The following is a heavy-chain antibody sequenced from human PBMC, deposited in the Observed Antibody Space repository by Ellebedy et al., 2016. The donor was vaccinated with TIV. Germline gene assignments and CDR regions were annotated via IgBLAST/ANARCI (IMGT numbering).Heavy chain of an antibody. D-gene: IGHD1-1*01. J-gene: IGHJ4*02. Sequence: GESLKISCAASGFTFRDSYMSWVRQAPGKGLEWVTFTTLDGQRKDYADSVKGRFTISRDNSKNTVFLQMDRLRAEDTAVYYCAADRDATGFVFWGRGALVTVSP. CDR3: AADRDATGFVF. CDR1: GFTFRDSY. CDR2: TTLDGQRK. V-gene: IGHV3-30*03.